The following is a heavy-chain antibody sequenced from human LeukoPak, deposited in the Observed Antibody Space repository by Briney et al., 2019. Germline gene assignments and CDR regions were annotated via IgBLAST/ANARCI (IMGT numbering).Heavy chain of an antibody. CDR3: VPRDED. CDR2: INVDGSQK. V-gene: IGHV3-7*01. J-gene: IGHJ4*02. CDR1: GYSFRNWW. Sequence: GGSLRLSCAASGYSFRNWWMNWVRHAPGKGLEWVANINVDGSQKYYADSVKGRFTISRDNAKNSVHLEMDSLRAEDTAFYYCVPRDEDWGQGILVTVSS.